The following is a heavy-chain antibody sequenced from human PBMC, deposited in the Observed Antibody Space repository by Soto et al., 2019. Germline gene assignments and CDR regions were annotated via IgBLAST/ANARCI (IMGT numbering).Heavy chain of an antibody. J-gene: IGHJ6*02. Sequence: LRLSCAASGFTFSSYWMSWVRQAPGKGLEWVANIKQDGSEKYYVDSVKGRFTISRDNAKNSLYLQMNSLRAEDTAVYYCARGRLFWSGYYGMDVWGQGTTVTVS. CDR1: GFTFSSYW. D-gene: IGHD3-3*01. CDR2: IKQDGSEK. V-gene: IGHV3-7*03. CDR3: ARGRLFWSGYYGMDV.